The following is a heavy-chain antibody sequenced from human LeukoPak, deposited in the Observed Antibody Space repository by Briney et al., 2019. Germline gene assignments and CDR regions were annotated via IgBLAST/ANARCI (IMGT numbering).Heavy chain of an antibody. CDR1: GYTLTELS. Sequence: GASVKVSCKVSGYTLTELSMHWVRQAPGKGLEWMGGFDPEDGETIYAQKFQGRVTMTEDTSTDTAYMELSSLRSEDTAVYYCATVGATTYYFDYWGQGTLVTVSS. J-gene: IGHJ4*02. CDR2: FDPEDGET. V-gene: IGHV1-24*01. D-gene: IGHD1-26*01. CDR3: ATVGATTYYFDY.